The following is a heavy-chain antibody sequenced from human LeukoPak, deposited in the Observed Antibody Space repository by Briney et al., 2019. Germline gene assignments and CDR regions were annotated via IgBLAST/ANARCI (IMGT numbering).Heavy chain of an antibody. CDR3: ARCLVRGVIPTRLVRNNWFDP. V-gene: IGHV4-61*01. J-gene: IGHJ5*02. CDR1: GGSVSSDTYY. D-gene: IGHD3-10*01. CDR2: IYYSGNT. Sequence: KPSETLSLTCTVSGGSVSSDTYYWSWIRQPPGKGLEWIGYIYYSGNTNYNPSLKSRVTISVDTSKNQFSLRLSSVTAADTAVYYCARCLVRGVIPTRLVRNNWFDPWGQGTLVTVSS.